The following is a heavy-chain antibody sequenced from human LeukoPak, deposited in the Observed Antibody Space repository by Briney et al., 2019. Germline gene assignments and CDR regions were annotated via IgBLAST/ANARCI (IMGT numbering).Heavy chain of an antibody. D-gene: IGHD2-2*01. V-gene: IGHV3-20*04. CDR1: GFTFDDYG. CDR3: ASSLGYCSSTSCYVHAFDI. J-gene: IGHJ3*02. Sequence: PGGSLRLSCAASGFTFDDYGMSWVRQAPGKGLEWVSGINWNGGSTGYADSVKGRFTISRDNAKNSLYLQMNSLRAEDTALYYCASSLGYCSSTSCYVHAFDIWGQGTMVTVSS. CDR2: INWNGGST.